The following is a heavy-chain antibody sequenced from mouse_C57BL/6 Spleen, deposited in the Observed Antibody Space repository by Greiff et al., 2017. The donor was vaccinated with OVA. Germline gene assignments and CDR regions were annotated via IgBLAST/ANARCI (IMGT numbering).Heavy chain of an antibody. J-gene: IGHJ1*03. CDR1: GYTFTSYW. V-gene: IGHV1-50*01. Sequence: QVQLQQPGAELVKPGASVKLSCKASGYTFTSYWMQWVKQRPGQGLEWIGEIDPSDSYTNYNQKFKGKATLTVDTSSSTAYMQLSSLTSEDSAVYYCARREANWDPYFDVWGTGTTVTVSS. CDR2: IDPSDSYT. D-gene: IGHD4-1*01. CDR3: ARREANWDPYFDV.